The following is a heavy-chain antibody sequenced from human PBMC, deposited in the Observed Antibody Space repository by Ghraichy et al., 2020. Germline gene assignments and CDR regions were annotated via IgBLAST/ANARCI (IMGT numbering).Heavy chain of an antibody. CDR3: ARDLYTSDWYISSAFDL. CDR2: ISTSSTII. V-gene: IGHV3-48*02. J-gene: IGHJ3*01. D-gene: IGHD6-19*01. CDR1: GFTFSTYT. Sequence: GGSLRLSCAASGFTFSTYTMNWVRQAPGKGPEWLSYISTSSTIIYYADSVKGRFTISRDNAQHSVYLQMNSLRDEDTAVYYCARDLYTSDWYISSAFDLWGQGTMVTVSS.